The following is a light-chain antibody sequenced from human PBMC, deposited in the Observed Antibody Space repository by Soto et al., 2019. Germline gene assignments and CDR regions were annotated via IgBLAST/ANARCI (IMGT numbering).Light chain of an antibody. Sequence: AILMTQSPSSFSASPGDRVTITCRASQGISSYLALYQQKPGKAPKLLIYAASTLQSGVPSRFSGSGSGTDFTLTISCLQSEDFATYYCQQYYSYPPWTFAQGTKVDIK. CDR3: QQYYSYPPWT. V-gene: IGKV1-8*01. CDR1: QGISSY. CDR2: AAS. J-gene: IGKJ1*01.